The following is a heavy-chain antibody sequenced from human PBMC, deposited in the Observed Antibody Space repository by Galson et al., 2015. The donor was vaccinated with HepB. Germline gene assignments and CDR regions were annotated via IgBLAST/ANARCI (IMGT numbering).Heavy chain of an antibody. CDR1: GFTFSSYS. Sequence: SLRLSCAASGFTFSSYSMNWVRQAPGKGLEWVSSISSSSSYIYYADSVKGRFTISRDNAKNSLYLQMNSLRAEDTAVYYCASWTDVVPAAMPALSWGQGTLVTVSS. D-gene: IGHD2-2*01. J-gene: IGHJ5*02. CDR2: ISSSSSYI. V-gene: IGHV3-21*01. CDR3: ASWTDVVPAAMPALS.